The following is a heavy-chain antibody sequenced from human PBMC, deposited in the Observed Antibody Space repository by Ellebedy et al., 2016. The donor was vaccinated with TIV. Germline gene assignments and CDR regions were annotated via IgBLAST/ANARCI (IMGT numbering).Heavy chain of an antibody. CDR1: GWSFSGYY. D-gene: IGHD4-23*01. J-gene: IGHJ4*02. V-gene: IGHV4-34*01. CDR2: INHSGST. Sequence: MPSETLSLTCAVYGWSFSGYYWSWIRQPPGKGLEWTGEINHSGSTNYNPSLKSRVTISVDTSKNQFSLKRTSVTAADTAVYYCARCVGGNTRWVPFDYWGQGTLVTVSS. CDR3: ARCVGGNTRWVPFDY.